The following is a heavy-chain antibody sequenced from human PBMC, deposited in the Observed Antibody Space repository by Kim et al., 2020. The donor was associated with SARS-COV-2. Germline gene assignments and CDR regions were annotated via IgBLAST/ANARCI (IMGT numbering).Heavy chain of an antibody. CDR3: AREKGLWVAVAGMAY. Sequence: DSVKGRFTISRDNSKNTLYLQMNSLRAEDTAVYYCAREKGLWVAVAGMAYWGQGTLVTVSS. V-gene: IGHV3-30*07. D-gene: IGHD6-19*01. J-gene: IGHJ4*02.